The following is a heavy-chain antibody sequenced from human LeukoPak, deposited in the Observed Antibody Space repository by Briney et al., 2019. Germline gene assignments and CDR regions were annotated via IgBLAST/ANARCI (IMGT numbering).Heavy chain of an antibody. Sequence: ASVKVSCKASGGTFSSYAISWVRQAPGQGLEWMGGIIPIFGTANYAQKFQGRVTITADESTSTAYMELSSLRSEDTAVYYCARELYYYDSSAWVGFDPWGQGTLVTVSS. J-gene: IGHJ5*02. CDR1: GGTFSSYA. CDR2: IIPIFGTA. V-gene: IGHV1-69*13. CDR3: ARELYYYDSSAWVGFDP. D-gene: IGHD3-22*01.